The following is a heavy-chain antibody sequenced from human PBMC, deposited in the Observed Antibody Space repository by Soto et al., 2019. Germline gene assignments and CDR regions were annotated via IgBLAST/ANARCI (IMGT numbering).Heavy chain of an antibody. J-gene: IGHJ6*01. D-gene: IGHD4-17*01. V-gene: IGHV3-30*18. CDR2: ISYDGSRK. Sequence: QVQLVESGGGVVQPGRSLTLSCAASGFTFSDNAMYWVRQVPGKGLEWVSVISYDGSRKYYGDSVKGRLTISRDNSKNEMYQQMNGLGGDETAVYYCAKGDGAGDYEEMDVWGQGATVTVSS. CDR1: GFTFSDNA. CDR3: AKGDGAGDYEEMDV.